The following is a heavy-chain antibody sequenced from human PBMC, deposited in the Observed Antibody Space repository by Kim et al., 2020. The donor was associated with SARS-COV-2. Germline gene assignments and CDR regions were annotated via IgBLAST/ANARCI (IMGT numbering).Heavy chain of an antibody. CDR3: ARRGDSNEFDY. D-gene: IGHD3-22*01. V-gene: IGHV4-34*01. J-gene: IGHJ4*02. Sequence: NYNPSLKSRVTISVDTSKNQFSLKLSSVTAADTAVYYCARRGDSNEFDYWGQGTLVTVSS.